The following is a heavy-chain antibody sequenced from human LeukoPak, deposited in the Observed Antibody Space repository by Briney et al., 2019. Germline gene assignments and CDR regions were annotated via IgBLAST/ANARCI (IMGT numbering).Heavy chain of an antibody. CDR1: GFTFSSYW. CDR3: ATIGTSYGDYFDS. J-gene: IGHJ4*02. V-gene: IGHV3-74*01. Sequence: PGGSLRLSCVASGFTFSSYWMHWVRQDPRKGLVWVSRINGDGRNINYADSVRGRFTISRDNAKNTLYLQMNTLRVEDTAVYYCATIGTSYGDYFDSWGQGTLVTVSS. CDR2: INGDGRNI. D-gene: IGHD3/OR15-3a*01.